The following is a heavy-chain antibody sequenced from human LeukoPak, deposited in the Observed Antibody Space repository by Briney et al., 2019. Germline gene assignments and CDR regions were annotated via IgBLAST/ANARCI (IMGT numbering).Heavy chain of an antibody. CDR2: IIPIFGTA. Sequence: ASVKVSCKASGGTFSSYAISWVRQAPGQGLEWMGGIIPIFGTANYAQKFKGRVTITTDESTSTAYMELSSLRSEDTAVYYCARSYDSSGYLWLYWGQGTLVTVSS. V-gene: IGHV1-69*05. D-gene: IGHD3-22*01. J-gene: IGHJ4*02. CDR3: ARSYDSSGYLWLY. CDR1: GGTFSSYA.